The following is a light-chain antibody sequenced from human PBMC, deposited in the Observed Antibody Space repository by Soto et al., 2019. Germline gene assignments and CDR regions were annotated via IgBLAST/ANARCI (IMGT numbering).Light chain of an antibody. V-gene: IGLV2-14*01. CDR1: SSDVGGYNY. J-gene: IGLJ1*01. CDR3: SSYTSSSTV. Sequence: QSALPQPASVSGSPGQSITISCTGTSSDVGGYNYVSWYQQHPGKAPKLMIYDVSNRPSGVSNRFSGSKSGNTASLTISGLQAEDEAEYYCSSYTSSSTVFGTGTQLTVL. CDR2: DVS.